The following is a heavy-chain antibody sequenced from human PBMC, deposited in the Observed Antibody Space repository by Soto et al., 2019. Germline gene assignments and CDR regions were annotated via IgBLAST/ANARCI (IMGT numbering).Heavy chain of an antibody. J-gene: IGHJ4*02. Sequence: GASVKVSCKASGGTFSSYAISWVRQAPGQGLEWMGGIIPIFGTANYAQKFQGRVTITADESTSTAYMELSSLRSEDTAVYYCAVDEGELRLYFDYWGQGTLVTVSS. CDR3: AVDEGELRLYFDY. CDR2: IIPIFGTA. CDR1: GGTFSSYA. V-gene: IGHV1-69*13. D-gene: IGHD3-10*01.